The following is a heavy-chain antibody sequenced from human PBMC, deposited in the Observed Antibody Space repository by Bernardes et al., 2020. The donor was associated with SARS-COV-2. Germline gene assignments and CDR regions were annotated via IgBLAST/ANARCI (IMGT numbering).Heavy chain of an antibody. CDR2: ISSYSSDV. V-gene: IGHV3-21*01. CDR3: ARAPIDYGDSYYFDY. J-gene: IGHJ4*02. D-gene: IGHD4-17*01. Sequence: GGSLRLSCAASGFTFSRYNMNWVRQAPGKGLEWVSSISSYSSDVYYADSLKGRFTISRDNARNSLYLQTNSRRVEDTAVYYCARAPIDYGDSYYFDYWGQGTLVTVSS. CDR1: GFTFSRYN.